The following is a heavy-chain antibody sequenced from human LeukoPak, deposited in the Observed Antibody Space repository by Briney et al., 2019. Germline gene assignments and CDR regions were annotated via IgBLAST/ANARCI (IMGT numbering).Heavy chain of an antibody. CDR3: AKDGSGSYFNWFDP. J-gene: IGHJ5*02. V-gene: IGHV4-59*01. D-gene: IGHD1-26*01. CDR2: IYNSGST. Sequence: PSETLSLTCTVSGGSISSYYWSWIRQPPGKGLEWIGYIYNSGSTNYNPSLKSRVTISVDTSKNQFSLKLSSVTAADTAVYYCAKDGSGSYFNWFDPWGQGTLVTGSS. CDR1: GGSISSYY.